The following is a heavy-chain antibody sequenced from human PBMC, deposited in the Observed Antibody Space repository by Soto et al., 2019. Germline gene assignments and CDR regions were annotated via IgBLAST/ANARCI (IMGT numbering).Heavy chain of an antibody. Sequence: EVQLLESGGGLVQPGGSLRLSCAASGFTFSNYAMNWVRQTPGKGLEWVSGISGSGDNTYYADSVKGRFTVSRDNSRSTLYLQMNSLSAEDTAIYYCAQAYIPAIDSHSFDSWGQGTLVTVSS. CDR1: GFTFSNYA. CDR3: AQAYIPAIDSHSFDS. D-gene: IGHD6-13*01. V-gene: IGHV3-23*01. CDR2: ISGSGDNT. J-gene: IGHJ4*02.